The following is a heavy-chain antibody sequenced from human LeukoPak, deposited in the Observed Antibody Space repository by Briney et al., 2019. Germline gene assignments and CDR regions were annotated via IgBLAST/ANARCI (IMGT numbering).Heavy chain of an antibody. D-gene: IGHD3-10*01. V-gene: IGHV4-4*02. CDR3: ARAQYYYGSGSYFDY. CDR1: GGSIDSTNY. J-gene: IGHJ4*02. CDR2: IAHDGTR. Sequence: PSETLSLTCGVSGGSIDSTNYWSWVRQAPGKGLEWIGEIAHDGTRNYNPSLKSRVTISVDRSKNQFSLKLSSVTAADTAVYYCARAQYYYGSGSYFDYWGQGTLVTVSS.